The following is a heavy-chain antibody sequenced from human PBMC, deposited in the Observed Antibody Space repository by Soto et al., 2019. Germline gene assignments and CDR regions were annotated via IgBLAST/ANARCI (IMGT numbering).Heavy chain of an antibody. V-gene: IGHV1-18*04. Sequence: ASVKVSCKASGYTFTSYGISWVRQAAGQGLEWMGWISAYNGNTNYAQKLQGRVTMTIDTSTSTAYMELRSLRSDDTAVYYCARDPVSYYYGSGSPRPFDYWGQGTLVTVS. CDR3: ARDPVSYYYGSGSPRPFDY. CDR1: GYTFTSYG. D-gene: IGHD3-10*01. J-gene: IGHJ4*02. CDR2: ISAYNGNT.